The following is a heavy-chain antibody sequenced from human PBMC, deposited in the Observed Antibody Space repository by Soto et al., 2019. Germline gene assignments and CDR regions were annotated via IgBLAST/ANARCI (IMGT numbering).Heavy chain of an antibody. D-gene: IGHD2-15*01. J-gene: IGHJ3*02. CDR2: IKQDGSEK. V-gene: IGHV3-7*01. CDR1: GFTFSSYY. CDR3: ARDGYSAGFDI. Sequence: GGSLRLSCAASGFTFSSYYMSWVRQFPGKGLEWVANIKQDGSEKYYVDSVKGRFTISRDNAENSLYLQMNSLRDEDTAVYYCARDGYSAGFDIWGQVPMVTVSS.